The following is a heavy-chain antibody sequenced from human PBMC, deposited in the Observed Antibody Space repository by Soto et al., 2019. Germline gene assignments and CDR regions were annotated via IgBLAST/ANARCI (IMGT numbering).Heavy chain of an antibody. Sequence: GGSLRLSCAASAFTFTNYSISWVRHAPGKGLEWVSAISGSGASTYYADFVKGRFTISRDNSKNTLYLQMNSLRAEDTAVYYCASHITAGQLGALYYWGQGTLVTVSS. CDR2: ISGSGAST. CDR1: AFTFTNYS. J-gene: IGHJ4*02. CDR3: ASHITAGQLGALYY. D-gene: IGHD1-26*01. V-gene: IGHV3-23*01.